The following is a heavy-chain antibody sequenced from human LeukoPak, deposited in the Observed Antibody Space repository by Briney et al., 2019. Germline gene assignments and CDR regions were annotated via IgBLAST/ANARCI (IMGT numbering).Heavy chain of an antibody. V-gene: IGHV1-8*01. CDR3: ARAIKSPIVVVPAAMLGFRSGWSRNWFDP. CDR1: GYTFTSYD. Sequence: ASVKVSCKASGYTFTSYDINLVRQATGQGLEWMGWMNPNSGNTGYAQKFQGRVTMTRNTSISTAYMELSSLRSEDTAVYYCARAIKSPIVVVPAAMLGFRSGWSRNWFDPWGQGTLVTVSS. J-gene: IGHJ5*02. D-gene: IGHD2-2*01. CDR2: MNPNSGNT.